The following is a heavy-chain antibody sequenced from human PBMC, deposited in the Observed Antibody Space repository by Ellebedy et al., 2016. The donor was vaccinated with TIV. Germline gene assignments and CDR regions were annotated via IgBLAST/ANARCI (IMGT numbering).Heavy chain of an antibody. Sequence: ASVKVSCKASGYTFTNYGISWVRQAPGQGLEWMGWISAYNGNTKYAQKFQGSVTMTTDTSTHTVYMEVRSLRSDDTAVYYCATSLTPATYNYYGLDVWGQGTTVTVSS. J-gene: IGHJ6*02. D-gene: IGHD6-25*01. CDR1: GYTFTNYG. CDR2: ISAYNGNT. CDR3: ATSLTPATYNYYGLDV. V-gene: IGHV1-18*01.